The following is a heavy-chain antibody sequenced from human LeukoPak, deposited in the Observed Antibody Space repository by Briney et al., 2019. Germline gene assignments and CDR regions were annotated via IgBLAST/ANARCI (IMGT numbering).Heavy chain of an antibody. J-gene: IGHJ4*02. D-gene: IGHD2-2*01. CDR3: AREGTLLKRYCSSTSCYQAGGFDY. CDR2: VNHSGST. Sequence: PSETLSLTCAVYGGSLSGHYWSWIRQPPGKGLEWIGEVNHSGSTNYHPSLKSRVTISVDTSKNQFSLKLSSVTAADTAVYYCAREGTLLKRYCSSTSCYQAGGFDYWGQGTLVTVSS. CDR1: GGSLSGHY. V-gene: IGHV4-34*01.